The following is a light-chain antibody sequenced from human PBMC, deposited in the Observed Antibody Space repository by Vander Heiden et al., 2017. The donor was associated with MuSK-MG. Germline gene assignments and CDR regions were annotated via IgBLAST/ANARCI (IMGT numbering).Light chain of an antibody. Sequence: QSVLTQPPSASGTPGQRVTISCSGSSSHIVSNYGDGYQQLQGTATKLPVNRKNKRHSGGTDRFSGAKSGTSAALAISGLRSEDEADYYGAAWDDSLSGHVVFGGGTKRTVL. CDR1: SSHIVSNY. CDR2: RKN. V-gene: IGLV1-47*01. CDR3: AAWDDSLSGHVV. J-gene: IGLJ2*01.